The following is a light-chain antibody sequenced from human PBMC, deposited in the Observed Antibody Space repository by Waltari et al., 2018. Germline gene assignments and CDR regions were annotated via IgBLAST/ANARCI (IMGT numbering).Light chain of an antibody. CDR3: CSYATSSPWV. J-gene: IGLJ3*02. CDR2: EGD. Sequence: QSALTQPASVSGSPGQSITISCTGASSSIGDSNVVSWYQQPPGKAPELMIYEGDKWPSGVSNRFSGSKSGNMASLTISGLQAEDEADYYCCSYATSSPWVFGGGTKVTVL. V-gene: IGLV2-23*01. CDR1: SSSIGDSNV.